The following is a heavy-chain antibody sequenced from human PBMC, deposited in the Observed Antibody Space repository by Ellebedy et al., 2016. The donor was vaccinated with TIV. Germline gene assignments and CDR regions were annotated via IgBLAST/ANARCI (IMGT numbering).Heavy chain of an antibody. J-gene: IGHJ4*02. Sequence: MPSETLSLTCTISGASLNSVNFYWSWIRQPPKKGLEWIGYVYHSGSTSYSPSLNSRVTMSMDKSKNQFSLKLTYVTAADTAVYWCARYPTYGSRFDFWGPGTVVTVSS. D-gene: IGHD1-26*01. V-gene: IGHV4-61*01. CDR2: VYHSGST. CDR1: GASLNSVNFY. CDR3: ARYPTYGSRFDF.